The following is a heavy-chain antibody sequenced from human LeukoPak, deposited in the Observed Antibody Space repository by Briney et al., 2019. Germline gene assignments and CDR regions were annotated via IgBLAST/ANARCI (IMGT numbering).Heavy chain of an antibody. CDR2: IKKDGSEK. CDR1: GFTFSSYW. J-gene: IGHJ4*02. CDR3: ARGPSGYHNT. Sequence: GGSLRLPCAVSGFTFSSYWMSWVRQAPGKGLEWVANIKKDGSEKYYVESVKGRFTISRDNAKTSLYLQMNSLRAEDKAVYYCARGPSGYHNTGGQGTLVTVSS. V-gene: IGHV3-7*01. D-gene: IGHD5-12*01.